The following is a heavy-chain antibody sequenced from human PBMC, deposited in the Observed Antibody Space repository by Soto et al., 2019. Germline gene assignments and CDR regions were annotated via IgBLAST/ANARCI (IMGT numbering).Heavy chain of an antibody. V-gene: IGHV1-69*12. CDR2: IIPIFGTA. CDR1: GGTFSSYA. Sequence: QVQLVQSGAEVKKPGSSVKVSCKASGGTFSSYAISWVRQAPGQGLEWMGGIIPIFGTANYAQKFQGRVTITADESTSTAYMELSSRRSEDTAVYYCASGQDIVLVPAAMGYYGMDVWGQGTTVTVSS. CDR3: ASGQDIVLVPAAMGYYGMDV. J-gene: IGHJ6*02. D-gene: IGHD2-2*01.